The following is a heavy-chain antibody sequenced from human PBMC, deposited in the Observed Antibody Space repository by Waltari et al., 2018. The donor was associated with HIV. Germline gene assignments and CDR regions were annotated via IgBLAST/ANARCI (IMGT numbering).Heavy chain of an antibody. J-gene: IGHJ4*02. V-gene: IGHV1-2*02. CDR2: INPNSGGT. Sequence: QVQLVQSGAEVKKPGASVKVSCQASGYTFTGYYMPLVRQAPGQGLEWMGWINPNSGGTNYAQKFQGRVTMTRDTSISTAYMELSRLRSDDTAVYYCATSYCSSTSREMDYWGQGTLVTVSS. CDR1: GYTFTGYY. CDR3: ATSYCSSTSREMDY. D-gene: IGHD2-2*01.